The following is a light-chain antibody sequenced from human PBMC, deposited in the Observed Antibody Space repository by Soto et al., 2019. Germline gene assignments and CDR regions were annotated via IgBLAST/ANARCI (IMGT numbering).Light chain of an antibody. V-gene: IGKV1-5*01. CDR2: DVS. CDR3: QQYTNYPWT. Sequence: DIQMTQSPPTLSASVGDRVTITCRASQSISSWLAWYQQRPGKAPNLLIYDVSSLESGVPSRFSGSGSGTEFTLTISGLQTDDFATYYCQQYTNYPWTFGQGTKVDIK. CDR1: QSISSW. J-gene: IGKJ1*01.